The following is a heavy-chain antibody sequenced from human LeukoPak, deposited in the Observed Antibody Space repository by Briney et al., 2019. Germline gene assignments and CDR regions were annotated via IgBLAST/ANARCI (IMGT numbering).Heavy chain of an antibody. CDR1: GGSISSYY. CDR3: ARTGVASGGWYAVY. CDR2: IYYSGST. V-gene: IGHV4-59*08. D-gene: IGHD6-19*01. Sequence: SETLSLTCTVSGGSISSYYWNWIRQPPGKGLEWIGYIYYSGSTNYNPSLKSRVTISVDTSKNQFSLKLSSVTAADTAVYYCARTGVASGGWYAVYWGQGTLVTVSS. J-gene: IGHJ4*02.